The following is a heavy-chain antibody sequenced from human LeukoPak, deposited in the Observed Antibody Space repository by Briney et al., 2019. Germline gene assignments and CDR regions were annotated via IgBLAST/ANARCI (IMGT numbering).Heavy chain of an antibody. D-gene: IGHD6-19*01. CDR1: GFTFSSYW. CDR2: IKQDGSEK. Sequence: GGSLRLSCAASGFTFSSYWMSWVRQAPGKGLEWVANIKQDGSEKYYVDPVKGRFTISRDNAKNSLYLQMNSLRAEDTAVYYCARVRWVAVAGSYYFDYWGQGTLVTVSS. CDR3: ARVRWVAVAGSYYFDY. J-gene: IGHJ4*02. V-gene: IGHV3-7*01.